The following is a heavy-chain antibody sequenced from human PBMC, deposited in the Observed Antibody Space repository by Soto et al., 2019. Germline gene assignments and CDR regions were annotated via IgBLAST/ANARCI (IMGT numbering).Heavy chain of an antibody. Sequence: ASVKVSCKASGYSFTSYFIHWVRQAPGQGLEWMGIINPSGGSTNYAQKLQGRVSMTRDRSTSTVHMELNSLRSDDTAMYYCAREYGNYDSSGYFDHWGQGTLVTVSS. CDR1: GYSFTSYF. D-gene: IGHD3-22*01. CDR3: AREYGNYDSSGYFDH. V-gene: IGHV1-46*01. CDR2: INPSGGST. J-gene: IGHJ4*02.